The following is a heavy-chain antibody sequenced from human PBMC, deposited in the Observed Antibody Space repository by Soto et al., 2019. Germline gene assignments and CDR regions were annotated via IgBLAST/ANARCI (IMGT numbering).Heavy chain of an antibody. D-gene: IGHD2-2*01. CDR3: AKDLPDIVVVPAATGGMDV. CDR2: ISYDGSNK. CDR1: GFTFSSYG. Sequence: GGSLRLSCAASGFTFSSYGMHWVRQAPGKGLEWVAVISYDGSNKYYADSVKGRFTISRDNSKNTLYLQMNSLRAEDTAVYYCAKDLPDIVVVPAATGGMDVWGQGTTVTVSS. V-gene: IGHV3-30*18. J-gene: IGHJ6*02.